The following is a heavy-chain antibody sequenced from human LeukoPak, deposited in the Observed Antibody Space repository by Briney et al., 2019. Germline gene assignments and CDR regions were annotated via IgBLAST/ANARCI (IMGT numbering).Heavy chain of an antibody. V-gene: IGHV3-7*03. CDR1: GFTFSSYW. CDR2: IKQDGSEK. J-gene: IGHJ4*02. Sequence: GGSLRLSCAASGFTFSSYWMSWVRQAPGKGLEWVANIKQDGSEKYYMDSVKGRLTVSRDNAKNSVYLQMNSLRAEDTAVYYCATSRSFGYWGQGTLVTVSS. CDR3: ATSRSFGY.